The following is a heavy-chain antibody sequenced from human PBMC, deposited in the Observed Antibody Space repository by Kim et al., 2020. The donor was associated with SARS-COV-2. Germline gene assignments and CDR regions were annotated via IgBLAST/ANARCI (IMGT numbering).Heavy chain of an antibody. D-gene: IGHD6-13*01. CDR3: NTGASAAGTWLGSYYFDY. Sequence: KGRFTISRDDSKNTLYLQMNSLNTEDTAVYYCNTGASAAGTWLGSYYFDYWGQGTLVTVSS. J-gene: IGHJ4*02. V-gene: IGHV3-15*01.